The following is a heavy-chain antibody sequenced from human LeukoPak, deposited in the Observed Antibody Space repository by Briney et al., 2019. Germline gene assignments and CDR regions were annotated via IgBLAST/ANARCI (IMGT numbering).Heavy chain of an antibody. V-gene: IGHV3-23*01. CDR2: IVGSGVDT. CDR3: ARDGVYSYGPIYYYYYMDV. J-gene: IGHJ6*03. D-gene: IGHD5-18*01. CDR1: GFTFSSYA. Sequence: GGSLRLSCAASGFTFSSYAISWVRQAPGKGLEWVSTIVGSGVDTYYADSVKGRFTISRDNAKNSLYLQMNSLRAEDTALYYCARDGVYSYGPIYYYYYMDVWGKGTTVTVSS.